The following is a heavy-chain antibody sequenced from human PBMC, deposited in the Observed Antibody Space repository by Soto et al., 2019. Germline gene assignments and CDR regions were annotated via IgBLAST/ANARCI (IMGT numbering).Heavy chain of an antibody. CDR2: IIPIFGTA. D-gene: IGHD2-15*01. J-gene: IGHJ4*02. CDR1: GGTFSSYA. Sequence: SVKVSCKASGGTFSSYAISWVRQAPGQGLEWMGGIIPIFGTANYAQKFQGRVTITADESTSTAYMELSSLRSDDTALYYCAREASAVVSLDYWGQGTLVTVSS. V-gene: IGHV1-69*13. CDR3: AREASAVVSLDY.